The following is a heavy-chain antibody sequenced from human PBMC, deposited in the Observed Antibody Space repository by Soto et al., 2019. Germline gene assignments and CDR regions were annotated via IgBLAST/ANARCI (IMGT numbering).Heavy chain of an antibody. Sequence: ETLSLTCAVSGGSISSSNWWSWVRQPPGKGLEWIGEIYHSGSTNYNPSLKSRVTISVDKSKNQFSLKLSSVTAVDTAVYYCARDRPAKRGGVRYYGMDVWGQVTTVTVSS. D-gene: IGHD3-16*01. V-gene: IGHV4-4*02. CDR1: GGSISSSNW. CDR2: IYHSGST. J-gene: IGHJ6*02. CDR3: ARDRPAKRGGVRYYGMDV.